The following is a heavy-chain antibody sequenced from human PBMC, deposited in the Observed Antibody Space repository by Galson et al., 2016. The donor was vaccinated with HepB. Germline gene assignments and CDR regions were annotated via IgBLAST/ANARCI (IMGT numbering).Heavy chain of an antibody. D-gene: IGHD6-6*01. Sequence: QSGAEVKKPGESLRISCKVSGDIFTSSWISWVRQMPGKGLEWMGRIDPSDSYTKSSPPFQGHVTISADKSISTAFLEWSSLKASDTAMFYCARHGVGSSSSLDRFYYAMDVWGQGTTVTISS. J-gene: IGHJ6*02. CDR1: GDIFTSSW. CDR2: IDPSDSYT. CDR3: ARHGVGSSSSLDRFYYAMDV. V-gene: IGHV5-10-1*01.